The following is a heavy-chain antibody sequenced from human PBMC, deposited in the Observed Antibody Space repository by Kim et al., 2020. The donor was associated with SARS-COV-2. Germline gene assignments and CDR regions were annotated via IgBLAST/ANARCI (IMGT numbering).Heavy chain of an antibody. CDR1: GFTFSTYA. CDR3: AKSFDPSGYHF. D-gene: IGHD3-22*01. Sequence: GGSLRLSCAASGFTFSTYAMTWVRQAPGKGLEWVSSISGNGRDAYYADSVRGRFTIPRDNSKDTLYLQMNSLRAEDTAVYYCAKSFDPSGYHF. V-gene: IGHV3-23*01. CDR2: ISGNGRDA. J-gene: IGHJ2*01.